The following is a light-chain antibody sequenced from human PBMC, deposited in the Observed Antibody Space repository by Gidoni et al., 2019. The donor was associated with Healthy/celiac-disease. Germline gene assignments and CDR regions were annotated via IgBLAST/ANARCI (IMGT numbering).Light chain of an antibody. V-gene: IGKV1-12*01. CDR2: AAS. CDR3: RQANSFPRS. CDR1: QGISRL. Sequence: DIQITQSPSSVSASVGDRVTITCWGGQGISRLLAWYQQKPGKAPNLLIYAASSLQSGVPSRVSGSGSGTDFTLTISSLQPEDFANYYCRQANSFPRSFGQGTKLEIK. J-gene: IGKJ2*04.